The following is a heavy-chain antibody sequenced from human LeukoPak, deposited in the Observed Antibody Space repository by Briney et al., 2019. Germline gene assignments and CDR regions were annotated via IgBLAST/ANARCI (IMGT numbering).Heavy chain of an antibody. V-gene: IGHV4-39*01. J-gene: IGHJ4*02. CDR3: ARQGEYDILTGYHSHYFDY. CDR1: GGSISSSSYY. CDR2: IYYSGST. D-gene: IGHD3-9*01. Sequence: PSETLSLTCTVSGGSISSSSYYWGWIRQPPGKGLEWIGSIYYSGSTYYNPSLKSRVTISVDTSKNQFSLKLSSVTAADTAVYYCARQGEYDILTGYHSHYFDYWGQGTLVTVSS.